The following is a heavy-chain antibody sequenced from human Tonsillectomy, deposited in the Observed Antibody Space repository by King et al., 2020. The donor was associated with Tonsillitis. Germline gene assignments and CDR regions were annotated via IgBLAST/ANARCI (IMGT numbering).Heavy chain of an antibody. D-gene: IGHD2-2*01. Sequence: VQLVESGGGLVQPGGSLRLSCAASGFTFSSYSMNWVRQAPGKGLEWVSYISSSSSTIYYADSVKGRFTISRDNAKNSLYLQMNSPRDEDTAVYYCAREIVVVPAVSYFDSWGQGTLVTVSS. V-gene: IGHV3-48*02. J-gene: IGHJ4*02. CDR1: GFTFSSYS. CDR3: AREIVVVPAVSYFDS. CDR2: ISSSSSTI.